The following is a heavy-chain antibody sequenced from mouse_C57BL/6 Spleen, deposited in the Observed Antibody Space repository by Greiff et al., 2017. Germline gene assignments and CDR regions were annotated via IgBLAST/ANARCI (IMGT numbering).Heavy chain of an antibody. Sequence: QVQLQQSGPELVKPGASVKISCKASGYAFSSSWMNWVKQRPGKGLEWIGRIYPGDGDTNYNGKFKGKATLTADKSSSTAYMQLCRLTSEDSAVYFGARDGNYFAYGGQGTLVTVSA. D-gene: IGHD2-1*01. CDR1: GYAFSSSW. CDR3: ARDGNYFAY. J-gene: IGHJ3*01. CDR2: IYPGDGDT. V-gene: IGHV1-82*01.